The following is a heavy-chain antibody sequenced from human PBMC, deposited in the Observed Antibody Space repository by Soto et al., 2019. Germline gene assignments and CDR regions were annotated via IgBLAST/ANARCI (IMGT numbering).Heavy chain of an antibody. V-gene: IGHV2-26*01. J-gene: IGHJ6*02. D-gene: IGHD6-6*01. Sequence: SGPTLVNPTETLTLTCTVSGFSLSNARMGVSWIRQPPGKALEWLAHIFSNDEKSYSTSLKSGLTISKDTSKSQVVLTMTNMDPVDTATYYCARTTVHYISSFPRPLYRLAVWGQGTTVPVSS. CDR3: ARTTVHYISSFPRPLYRLAV. CDR2: IFSNDEK. CDR1: GFSLSNARMG.